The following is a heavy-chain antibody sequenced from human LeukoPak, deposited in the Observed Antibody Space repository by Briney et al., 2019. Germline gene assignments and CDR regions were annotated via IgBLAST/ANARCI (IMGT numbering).Heavy chain of an antibody. J-gene: IGHJ4*02. CDR1: GYTFTTYD. CDR2: MNPNSGNT. Sequence: GASVKVSCKASGYTFTTYDINWVRQATGQGLEWMGWMNPNSGNTGYAQKFQGRGTMTRNTSMSTAYMELSSLRSEDTAVYYCARANYYGSGKKDLDYWGQGTLVTVSS. V-gene: IGHV1-8*01. D-gene: IGHD3-10*01. CDR3: ARANYYGSGKKDLDY.